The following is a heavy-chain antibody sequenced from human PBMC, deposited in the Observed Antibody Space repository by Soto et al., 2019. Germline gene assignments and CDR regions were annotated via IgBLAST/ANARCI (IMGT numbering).Heavy chain of an antibody. CDR1: GFTCENFD. J-gene: IGHJ5*02. CDR3: AKNQGVELVPLATVDWFDP. V-gene: IGHV3-23*01. Sequence: GGALRLSCAASGFTCENFDMSWVWQAPGKGLEWVSSISGSGFKKYYADSVKGRFTISRDNSKSTVYLELNNLSAEDTAVYHCAKNQGVELVPLATVDWFDPWGQGSVVTVSS. CDR2: ISGSGFKK. D-gene: IGHD1-26*01.